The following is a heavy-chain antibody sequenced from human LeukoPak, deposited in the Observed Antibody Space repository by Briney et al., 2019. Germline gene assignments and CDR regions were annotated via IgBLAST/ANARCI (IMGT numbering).Heavy chain of an antibody. D-gene: IGHD2-2*01. Sequence: GGSLRLSCAASGFAFSSYAMSWVRQAPGKGLEWVSAISGSGDSTYYADSVKGRFTISRDNSKNTLYLQMNSLRAEDTAVYYCANFGCSSTSCLDYWGQGTLDTVSS. CDR3: ANFGCSSTSCLDY. CDR2: ISGSGDST. J-gene: IGHJ4*02. V-gene: IGHV3-23*01. CDR1: GFAFSSYA.